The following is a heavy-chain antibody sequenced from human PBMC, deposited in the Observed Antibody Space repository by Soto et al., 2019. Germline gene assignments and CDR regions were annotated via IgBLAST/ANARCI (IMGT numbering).Heavy chain of an antibody. CDR3: ATHYDYIWGKLDY. CDR1: GYTLNELS. Sequence: GASVKVSCKVSGYTLNELSMHWVRQAPGKGLGWMGGFDPEDGETIYAQKFQGRVTMTEDTSTDTAYMELSSLRSEDTAVYYCATHYDYIWGKLDYWGQGTLVTVSS. D-gene: IGHD3-16*01. J-gene: IGHJ4*02. CDR2: FDPEDGET. V-gene: IGHV1-24*01.